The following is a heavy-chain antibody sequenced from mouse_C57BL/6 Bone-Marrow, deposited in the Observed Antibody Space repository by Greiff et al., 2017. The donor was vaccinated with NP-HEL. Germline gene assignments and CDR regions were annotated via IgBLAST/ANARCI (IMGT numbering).Heavy chain of an antibody. D-gene: IGHD1-1*01. J-gene: IGHJ2*01. CDR2: IYPRSGNT. CDR1: GYTFTSYG. Sequence: VHLVESGAELARPGASVKLSCKASGYTFTSYGISWVKQRTGQGLEWIGEIYPRSGNTYYNEKFKGKATLTADKSSSTAYMELRSLTSEDSAVYFCASTTVVNFDYWGQGTTLTVSS. V-gene: IGHV1-81*01. CDR3: ASTTVVNFDY.